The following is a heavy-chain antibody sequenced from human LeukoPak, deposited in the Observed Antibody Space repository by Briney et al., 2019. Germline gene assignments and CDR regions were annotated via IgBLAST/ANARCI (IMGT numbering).Heavy chain of an antibody. J-gene: IGHJ5*01. CDR2: VYHSGSM. V-gene: IGHV4-4*02. Sequence: SETLSLTCTVSGDDISSSNWWTWVRQPPQKGLEWIGEVYHSGSMNYNPSLKSRIYMSVDKSQNRFSLRLTSVTAADTAVYFCARVSGSGLYFKSFDPWGQGTLVIVSS. CDR3: ARVSGSGLYFKSFDP. CDR1: GDDISSSNW. D-gene: IGHD3-10*01.